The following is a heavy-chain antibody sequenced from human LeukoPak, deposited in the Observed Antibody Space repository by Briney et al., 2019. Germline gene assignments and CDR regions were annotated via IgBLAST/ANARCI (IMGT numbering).Heavy chain of an antibody. D-gene: IGHD1-14*01. V-gene: IGHV3-30*18. CDR1: GFTFTIYA. J-gene: IGHJ4*02. Sequence: GGSLRLSCTVSGFTFTIYATHWVRQAPGKGLEWVAVTDGSNTFYADSVKGRFNLSSDKSKNTLYLQMNNLRDEDTAVYYCAKDLIAGAPDYFDSWGQGTLVTVSS. CDR2: TDGSNT. CDR3: AKDLIAGAPDYFDS.